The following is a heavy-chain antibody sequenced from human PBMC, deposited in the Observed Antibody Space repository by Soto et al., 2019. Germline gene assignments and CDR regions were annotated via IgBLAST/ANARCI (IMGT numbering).Heavy chain of an antibody. CDR2: IYWDDDK. Sequence: SGPTLVNPTQTLTLTCTFSGFSLSTSGVGVGWIRQPPGKALEWLALIYWDDDKRYSPSLKSRLTITKDTSKNQVVLTMTNMDPVDTATYYCAHTPDGSSGSYYGVFDYWGQGTLVTVSS. CDR1: GFSLSTSGVG. CDR3: AHTPDGSSGSYYGVFDY. V-gene: IGHV2-5*02. D-gene: IGHD1-26*01. J-gene: IGHJ4*02.